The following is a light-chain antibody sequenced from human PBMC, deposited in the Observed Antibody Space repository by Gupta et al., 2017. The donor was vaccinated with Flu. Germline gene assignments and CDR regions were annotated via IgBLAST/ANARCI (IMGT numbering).Light chain of an antibody. J-gene: IGKJ1*01. CDR1: QSISGW. Sequence: DIQMTQSPPTLSASVGDRVTITCRASQSISGWLSWYQQKPGKAPKLLIYKASTLESGVPSRFSGSGFGTEFTLTISRLQPDDFATYYCQEYNGYRAFGQGTKVEIK. CDR3: QEYNGYRA. V-gene: IGKV1-5*03. CDR2: KAS.